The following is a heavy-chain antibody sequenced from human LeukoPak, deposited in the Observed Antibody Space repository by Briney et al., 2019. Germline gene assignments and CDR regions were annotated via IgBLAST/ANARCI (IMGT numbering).Heavy chain of an antibody. J-gene: IGHJ4*02. D-gene: IGHD5-12*01. CDR3: AKDPRGGYSGSWYFDY. CDR1: EFSFTSYE. V-gene: IGHV3-48*03. Sequence: QPGGSLRLSCAASEFSFTSYEMNWVRQAPGKGLEWISYISSTGNTIYYVDSVQGRFTISRDNAKNSLYLQMNSLRAEDTAVYYCAKDPRGGYSGSWYFDYWGQGTLVTVSS. CDR2: ISSTGNTI.